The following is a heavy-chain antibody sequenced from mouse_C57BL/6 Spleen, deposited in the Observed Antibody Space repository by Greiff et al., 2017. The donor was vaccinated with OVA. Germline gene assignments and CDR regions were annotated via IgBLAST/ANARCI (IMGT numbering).Heavy chain of an antibody. Sequence: QVQLKESGAELVKPGASVKISCKASGYAFSSYWMNWVKQRPGKGLEWIGQIYPGDGDTNYNGKFKGKATLTADKSSSTAYMQLSSLTSEDSAVYFCARTDYYGSSYRDYWGKGTTLTVSS. D-gene: IGHD1-1*01. CDR2: IYPGDGDT. J-gene: IGHJ2*01. CDR3: ARTDYYGSSYRDY. V-gene: IGHV1-80*01. CDR1: GYAFSSYW.